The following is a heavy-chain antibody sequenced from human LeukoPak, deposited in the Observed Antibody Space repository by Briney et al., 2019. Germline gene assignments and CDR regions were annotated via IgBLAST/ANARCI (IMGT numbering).Heavy chain of an antibody. CDR3: ARANYYDSSGYSRGAFDI. CDR2: IFHSGST. CDR1: GYSISSGFY. Sequence: SETLSLTCSVSGYSISSGFYWGWIRQPPGKGLEWIGSIFHSGSTYYTPSLKSRVTISVGTSKNQFSLKLSSVTAADTAVYYCARANYYDSSGYSRGAFDIRGQGTMVTVSS. D-gene: IGHD3-22*01. V-gene: IGHV4-38-2*02. J-gene: IGHJ3*02.